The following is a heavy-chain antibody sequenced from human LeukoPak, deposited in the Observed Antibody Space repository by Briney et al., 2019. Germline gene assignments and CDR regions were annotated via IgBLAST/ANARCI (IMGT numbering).Heavy chain of an antibody. CDR3: ARRGYGDYAPFDY. CDR1: GFTVSSNY. Sequence: SGGSLRLSCAVSGFTVSSNYMSWVHRDPGKGLEWVSIIYSGGSTYYADSVKGRFTISRDNSKNTLYLQMNSLRAEDTAVYYCARRGYGDYAPFDYWGQGTLVTVSS. CDR2: IYSGGST. D-gene: IGHD4-17*01. V-gene: IGHV3-66*04. J-gene: IGHJ4*02.